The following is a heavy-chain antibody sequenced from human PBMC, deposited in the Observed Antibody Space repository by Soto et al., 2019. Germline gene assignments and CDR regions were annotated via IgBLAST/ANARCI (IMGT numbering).Heavy chain of an antibody. D-gene: IGHD6-19*01. CDR3: ASFSWAVAGKDFDY. V-gene: IGHV3-7*01. CDR2: IKQDGSEK. CDR1: GFTFSSYW. Sequence: GGSLRLSCAASGFTFSSYWMSWVRQAPGKGLEWVANIKQDGSEKYYVDSVKGRFTISRDNAKNSLYLQMNSLRAEDTAVYYCASFSWAVAGKDFDYWGQGTLVTVSS. J-gene: IGHJ4*02.